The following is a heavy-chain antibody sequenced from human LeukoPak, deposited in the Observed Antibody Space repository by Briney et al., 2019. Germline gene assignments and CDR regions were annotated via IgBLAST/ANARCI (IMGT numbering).Heavy chain of an antibody. CDR3: ARDPDSSGWTFDY. D-gene: IGHD6-19*01. CDR1: GGTFSSYA. CDR2: IIPILGIA. J-gene: IGHJ4*02. Sequence: PGASVKVSCKASGGTFSSYAISWVRQAPGQGLEWMGRIIPILGIANYAQKFQGRVTITADKSTSTAYMELSSLRSEDTAVYYCARDPDSSGWTFDYWGQGTLVTVSS. V-gene: IGHV1-69*04.